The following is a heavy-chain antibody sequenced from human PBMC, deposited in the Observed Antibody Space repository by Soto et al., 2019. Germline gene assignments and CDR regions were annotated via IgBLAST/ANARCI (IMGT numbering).Heavy chain of an antibody. J-gene: IGHJ4*02. CDR1: GGSISNYY. CDR2: IYYSGST. CDR3: ARRYGGNFDY. V-gene: IGHV4-59*01. Sequence: SETLSLTCTVSGGSISNYYWSWIRQPPGKGLEWIGYIYYSGSTNYNPSLKSRVTISVDTSKNQFSLKLSSVTAADTAVYYCARRYGGNFDYWGQGTLVTVS. D-gene: IGHD1-26*01.